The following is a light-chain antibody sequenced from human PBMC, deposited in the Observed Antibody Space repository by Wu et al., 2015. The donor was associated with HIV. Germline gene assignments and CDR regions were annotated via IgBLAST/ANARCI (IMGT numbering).Light chain of an antibody. Sequence: EIVLTQSPGTLSLSPGERATLSCRASQSVSSNYLAWYQQKPGQAPRLLIYAASSRATGIPDRFSGSGSGTDFTLTISRLEPEDFAVYYCQQYDRSPRTFGQG. CDR1: QSVSSNY. V-gene: IGKV3-20*01. J-gene: IGKJ1*01. CDR2: AAS. CDR3: QQYDRSPRT.